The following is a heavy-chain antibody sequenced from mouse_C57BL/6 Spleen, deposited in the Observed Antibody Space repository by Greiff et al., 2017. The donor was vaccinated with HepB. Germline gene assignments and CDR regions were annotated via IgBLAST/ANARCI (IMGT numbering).Heavy chain of an antibody. CDR2: IYPRSGNT. D-gene: IGHD1-1*01. V-gene: IGHV1-81*01. J-gene: IGHJ4*01. CDR1: GYTFTSYG. CDR3: AKRSTVYYAMDY. Sequence: VQLQESGAELARPGASVKLSCKASGYTFTSYGISWVKQRTGQGLEWIGEIYPRSGNTYYNEKFKGKATLTADKSSSTAYMELRSLTSEDSAVDFCAKRSTVYYAMDYWGQGTSVTVSS.